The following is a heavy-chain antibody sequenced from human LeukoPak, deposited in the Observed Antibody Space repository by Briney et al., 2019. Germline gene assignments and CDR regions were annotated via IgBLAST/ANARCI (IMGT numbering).Heavy chain of an antibody. D-gene: IGHD3-22*01. CDR1: GGSFSGYY. CDR2: INHSGST. V-gene: IGHV4-34*01. Sequence: PSETLSLTCAVYGGSFSGYYWRWIRQPPGKGLEWIGEINHSGSTNYNPSLKSRVTISVDTSKNQFSLKLSSVTAADTAVYYCARYPWGSSGYYVFDYWGQGTLATVSS. CDR3: ARYPWGSSGYYVFDY. J-gene: IGHJ4*02.